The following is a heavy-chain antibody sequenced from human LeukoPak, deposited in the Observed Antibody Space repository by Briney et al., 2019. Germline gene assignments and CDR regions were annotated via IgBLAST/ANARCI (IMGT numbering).Heavy chain of an antibody. V-gene: IGHV3-7*01. CDR2: IKPDGSDK. CDR1: GFSVSTYW. Sequence: PGGSLRLSCAASGFSVSTYWMSWVRQAPGKGLEWVANIKPDGSDKYYVDSVKGRFTISRDNAKNSLYLQMNSLRAEDSALYYCARASAVAGTRDYWGQGTLVTVSS. J-gene: IGHJ4*02. CDR3: ARASAVAGTRDY. D-gene: IGHD6-19*01.